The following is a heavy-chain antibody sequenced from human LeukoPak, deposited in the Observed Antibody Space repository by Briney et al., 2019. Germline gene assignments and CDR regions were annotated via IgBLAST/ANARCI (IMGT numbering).Heavy chain of an antibody. CDR3: ARSQYDTAPMDV. J-gene: IGHJ6*03. CDR1: GYSISSGYY. CDR2: IYHSGST. D-gene: IGHD3-9*01. Sequence: PSETLSLTCTVSGYSISSGYYWGWIRQPPGKGLEWIGSIYHSGSTYYNPSLKSRVTISVDTSKNQFSLKLSSVTAADTAVYYCARSQYDTAPMDVWGKGTTVTVSS. V-gene: IGHV4-38-2*02.